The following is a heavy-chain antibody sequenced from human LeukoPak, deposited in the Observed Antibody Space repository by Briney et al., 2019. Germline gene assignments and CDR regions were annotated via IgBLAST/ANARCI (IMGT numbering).Heavy chain of an antibody. CDR2: IYYSGST. V-gene: IGHV4-59*01. J-gene: IGHJ4*02. CDR3: ARERARFDKRVFDY. D-gene: IGHD3-16*01. CDR1: GGSISSYY. Sequence: SETLSLTCTVSGGSISSYYWSWIRQPPGKGLEGIGYIYYSGSTNYNPSLKSRVTISVDTSKNQFSLKLSSVTAADTAMYYCARERARFDKRVFDYWGQGTLVTVSS.